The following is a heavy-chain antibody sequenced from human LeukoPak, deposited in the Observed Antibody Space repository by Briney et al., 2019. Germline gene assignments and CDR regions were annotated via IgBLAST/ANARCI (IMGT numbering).Heavy chain of an antibody. J-gene: IGHJ1*01. Sequence: GESLKISCNGSGYSFTSYWIGWVRQMPGKGLEWLGIIYPGDSDTRYSPSFQGQVTISADKSISTAYLQWSSLKASDTAMYYCATPPPYYYDSSGRAEYFQHWGQGTLVTVSS. CDR1: GYSFTSYW. CDR2: IYPGDSDT. CDR3: ATPPPYYYDSSGRAEYFQH. D-gene: IGHD3-22*01. V-gene: IGHV5-51*01.